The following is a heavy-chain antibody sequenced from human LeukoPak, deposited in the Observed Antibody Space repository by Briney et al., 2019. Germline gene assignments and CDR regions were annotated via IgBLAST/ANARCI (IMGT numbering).Heavy chain of an antibody. CDR3: ASPRLRYLYYFDY. J-gene: IGHJ4*02. CDR2: ISSSSSYI. CDR1: GFTFSSYS. Sequence: PGGSLRLSCAASGFTFSSYSMNWVRQAPGKGLEWVSSISSSSSYIYYADSVKGRFTISRDNAKNSLYLQMNSLRAEDTAVYYCASPRLRYLYYFDYWGQGTLVTVSS. V-gene: IGHV3-21*01. D-gene: IGHD1-1*01.